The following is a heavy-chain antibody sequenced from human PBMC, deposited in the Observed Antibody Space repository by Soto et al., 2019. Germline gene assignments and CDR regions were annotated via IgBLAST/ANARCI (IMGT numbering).Heavy chain of an antibody. V-gene: IGHV4-34*01. CDR3: ARSVAGYSSS. D-gene: IGHD6-13*01. J-gene: IGHJ4*02. Sequence: SKTLSLTCAVYGGSFSGYYWSWIRQPPGKGLEWIGEINHSGSTNYNPSLKSRVTISVDTSKNQFSLKLSSVTAADTAVYYCARSVAGYSSSWGQGTLVTVSS. CDR2: INHSGST. CDR1: GGSFSGYY.